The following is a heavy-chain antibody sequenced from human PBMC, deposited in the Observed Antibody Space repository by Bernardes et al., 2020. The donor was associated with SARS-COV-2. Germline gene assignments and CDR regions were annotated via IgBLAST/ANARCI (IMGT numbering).Heavy chain of an antibody. CDR3: AKTRGTFGSGSSYYYGMDV. CDR1: GFSFSYFA. D-gene: IGHD3-10*01. J-gene: IGHJ6*02. V-gene: IGHV3-23*01. Sequence: SLRLSCAASGFSFSYFAMNWVRQAPGKGPEWVSAISGSGGATYYADSVKGRFTISRDNSKNTLFLQLSSLRAEDTAVYQCAKTRGTFGSGSSYYYGMDVWGQGTTVTVSS. CDR2: ISGSGGAT.